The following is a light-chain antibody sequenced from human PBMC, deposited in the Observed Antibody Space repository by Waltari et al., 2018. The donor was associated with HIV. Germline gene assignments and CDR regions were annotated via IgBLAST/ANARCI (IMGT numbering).Light chain of an antibody. J-gene: IGKJ3*01. V-gene: IGKV3-15*01. CDR2: GAS. Sequence: EIVMTQSPATLSVSPGERATLSCRASQSVSSNLAWYQQKPGQAPRLLIYGASTRATGIPARFSGSGSGTEFTLTISSLQSEDFAVYYCQQYNNWLRHFGPGTKVDIK. CDR3: QQYNNWLRH. CDR1: QSVSSN.